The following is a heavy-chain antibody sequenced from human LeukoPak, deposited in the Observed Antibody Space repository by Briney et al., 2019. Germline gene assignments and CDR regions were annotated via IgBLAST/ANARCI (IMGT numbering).Heavy chain of an antibody. CDR3: VRLAVSGGWNY. Sequence: GESLKISCKGSGYSFTNYWISWVRQVPGKGLGWMGRIDPSDSYTNYSPSFQGHVTISADKSINTAYVQWSSLKASDTAMYYCVRLAVSGGWNYWGQGTLVTVSS. CDR2: IDPSDSYT. D-gene: IGHD3-10*01. CDR1: GYSFTNYW. V-gene: IGHV5-10-1*01. J-gene: IGHJ4*02.